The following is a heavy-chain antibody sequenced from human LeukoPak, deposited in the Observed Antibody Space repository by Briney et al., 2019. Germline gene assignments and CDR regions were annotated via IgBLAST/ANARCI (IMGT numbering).Heavy chain of an antibody. Sequence: GGSLRHSCAASGFTFSSYSIHWVRQAPGTGLEWVAVISYDASDTYYADSVKGRFTISRDNSKNILYLQMNSLRAEDTAVYYCATLYDYVWGSYRYFPLDSWGQGILVTVSS. D-gene: IGHD3-16*02. CDR2: ISYDASDT. CDR1: GFTFSSYS. V-gene: IGHV3-30*04. J-gene: IGHJ4*02. CDR3: ATLYDYVWGSYRYFPLDS.